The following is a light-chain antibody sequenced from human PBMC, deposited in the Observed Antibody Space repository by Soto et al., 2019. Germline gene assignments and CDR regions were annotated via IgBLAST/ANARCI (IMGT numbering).Light chain of an antibody. CDR2: VAS. CDR3: QQYGSSPFT. V-gene: IGKV3-20*01. J-gene: IGKJ3*01. CDR1: QSVGGTY. Sequence: EIVLTQSPGTLSLSPGERATLSCRASQSVGGTYLALYRQRPGQTPSLLIYVASTRATGIPDRFSGSGSGTDFTLTISRLEPEDFAVYYCQQYGSSPFTFGPGTKVDIK.